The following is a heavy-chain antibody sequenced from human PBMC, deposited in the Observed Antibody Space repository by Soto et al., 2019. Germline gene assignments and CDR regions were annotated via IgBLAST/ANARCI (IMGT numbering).Heavy chain of an antibody. D-gene: IGHD4-17*01. Sequence: RXLTFTVSCGSISIGGYYWSWIRQHPGKGLEWIEYIYYSGSTYYNPSLKSRVTISVDTSKNQFSLKLSSVTAADTAVYYCARDDYGGNSDWFDPWGQGTLVTVSS. V-gene: IGHV4-31*03. CDR2: IYYSGST. CDR3: ARDDYGGNSDWFDP. J-gene: IGHJ5*02. CDR1: CGSISIGGYY.